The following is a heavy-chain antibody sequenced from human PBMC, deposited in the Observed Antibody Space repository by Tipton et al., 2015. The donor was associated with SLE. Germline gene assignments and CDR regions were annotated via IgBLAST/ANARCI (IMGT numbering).Heavy chain of an antibody. J-gene: IGHJ4*02. V-gene: IGHV1-46*01. CDR1: GYTFTSYY. CDR2: INPSGGST. D-gene: IGHD1-1*01. Sequence: QLVQSGAEVKKPGASVKVSCKASGYTFTSYYMHWVRQAPGQGLEWMGIINPSGGSTSYAQKFQGRVTMTRDTSTSTVYMELRSLRSDDTAVYYCARDGRYRGYYFDSWGQGTLVTVSS. CDR3: ARDGRYRGYYFDS.